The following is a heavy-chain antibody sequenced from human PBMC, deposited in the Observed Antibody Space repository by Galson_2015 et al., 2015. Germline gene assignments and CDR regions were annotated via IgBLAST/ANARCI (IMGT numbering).Heavy chain of an antibody. CDR1: GFTFSSYA. V-gene: IGHV3-23*01. CDR2: IGDSGANT. J-gene: IGHJ4*02. D-gene: IGHD2-15*01. CDR3: AKGGPYCSGGNCHGVFDS. Sequence: SLRLSCAVSGFTFSSYAVGWVRQAPGTGLEWVSSIGDSGANTKYADSVKGRFTISRDNSKNTLYLQMNSLRGDDTAVYYCAKGGPYCSGGNCHGVFDSWGQGTLVTVSS.